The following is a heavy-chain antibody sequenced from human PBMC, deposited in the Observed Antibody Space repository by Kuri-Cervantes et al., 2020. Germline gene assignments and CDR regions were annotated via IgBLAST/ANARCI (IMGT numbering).Heavy chain of an antibody. CDR1: GFTFSSYG. V-gene: IGHV3-30*18. Sequence: GGSLRLSCAASGFTFSSYGMHWVRQAPGKGLEWVAVISYDGSNKYYADSVKGRFTISRDNSKNTLYLQMNSLRAEDTAAYYCAKVERKIVVVTAALDYWGQGTLVTVSS. J-gene: IGHJ4*02. CDR2: ISYDGSNK. CDR3: AKVERKIVVVTAALDY. D-gene: IGHD2-21*02.